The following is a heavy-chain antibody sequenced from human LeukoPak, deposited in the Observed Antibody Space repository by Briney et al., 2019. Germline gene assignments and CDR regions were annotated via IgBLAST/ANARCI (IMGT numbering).Heavy chain of an antibody. V-gene: IGHV3-23*01. CDR3: ARGSLWLQLDY. D-gene: IGHD5-24*01. Sequence: GGSLGLSCAASGFTFSSYAMSWVRQAPGKGLEWVSGISGSGGSTYFADSVKGRFTISRDNSKNTLYLQMNSLRAEDTAVYYCARGSLWLQLDYWGQGTLVTVSS. CDR2: ISGSGGST. CDR1: GFTFSSYA. J-gene: IGHJ4*02.